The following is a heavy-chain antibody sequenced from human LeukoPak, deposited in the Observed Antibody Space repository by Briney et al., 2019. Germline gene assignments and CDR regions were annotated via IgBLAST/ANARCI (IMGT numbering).Heavy chain of an antibody. J-gene: IGHJ3*01. D-gene: IGHD2-21*01. CDR1: GFTFSGYE. Sequence: GGSLRLSCVASGFTFSGYEMNWGRQAPGKGLEWVSYISSSGYTIYYADSVKGRFTVSRDNAKNSLYLQMNSLRAEDTAVHFCARSRSIAGDGFDVWGQGTMVTGSS. CDR3: ARSRSIAGDGFDV. V-gene: IGHV3-48*03. CDR2: ISSSGYTI.